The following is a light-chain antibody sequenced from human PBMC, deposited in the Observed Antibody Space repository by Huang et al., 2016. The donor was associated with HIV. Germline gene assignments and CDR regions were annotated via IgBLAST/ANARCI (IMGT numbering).Light chain of an antibody. Sequence: ERVLTQSPGTLSVSPGERATLSCRTSQGIGNSLAWYQLKPGQAPRLLIYETFIRASDIPARFSGGGSEIDFTLTISGLQSEDSAVYYCQQYHEWPRAFGQGTKVVIK. CDR3: QQYHEWPRA. CDR1: QGIGNS. V-gene: IGKV3-15*01. CDR2: ETF. J-gene: IGKJ2*01.